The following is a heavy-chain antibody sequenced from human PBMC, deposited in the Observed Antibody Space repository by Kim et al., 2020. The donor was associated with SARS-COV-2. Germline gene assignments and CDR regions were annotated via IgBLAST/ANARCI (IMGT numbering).Heavy chain of an antibody. CDR1: GGSISSYY. CDR3: ASLYSSSWANDAFDI. CDR2: IYYSGST. D-gene: IGHD6-13*01. V-gene: IGHV4-59*01. J-gene: IGHJ3*02. Sequence: SETVSLTCTVSGGSISSYYWSWIRQPPGKGLEWIGYIYYSGSTNYNPSLKSRVTISVDTSKNQFSLKLSSVTAADTAVYYCASLYSSSWANDAFDIWGQGTMVTVSS.